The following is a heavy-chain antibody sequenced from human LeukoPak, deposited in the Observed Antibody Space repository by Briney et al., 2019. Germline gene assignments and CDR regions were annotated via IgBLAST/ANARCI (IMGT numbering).Heavy chain of an antibody. V-gene: IGHV3-15*01. CDR3: ARDFGWSGYQHVY. CDR1: GFTFSNAW. Sequence: PGGSLRLSCAASGFTFSNAWMSWVRQAPGKGLEWDGRIKSKTDGGTTDYAAPVKGRFTISRDDSKNTLYLQMNSLKTEDTAVYYCARDFGWSGYQHVYWGQGTLVTVSS. CDR2: IKSKTDGGTT. J-gene: IGHJ4*02. D-gene: IGHD6-19*01.